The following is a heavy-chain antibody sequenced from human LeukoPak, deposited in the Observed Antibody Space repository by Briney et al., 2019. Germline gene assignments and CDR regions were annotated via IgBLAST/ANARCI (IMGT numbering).Heavy chain of an antibody. D-gene: IGHD3-10*01. V-gene: IGHV1-69*04. CDR3: ARDGSGSFDY. J-gene: IGHJ4*02. CDR2: IIPILGIA. Sequence: SVKVSCKASGGTFSSYAVSWVRQAPGQGLEWMGRIIPILGIANYAQKFQGRVTITADKSTSTAYMELSSLRSEDTAVYYCARDGSGSFDYWGQGTLVTVSS. CDR1: GGTFSSYA.